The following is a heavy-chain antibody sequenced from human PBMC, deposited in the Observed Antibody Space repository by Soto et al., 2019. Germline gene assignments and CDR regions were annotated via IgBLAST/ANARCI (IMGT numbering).Heavy chain of an antibody. D-gene: IGHD3-10*01. J-gene: IGHJ4*02. CDR3: ASMGSLSDYYGSGSYDY. CDR1: GFTFSSYG. Sequence: GGSLRLSCAASGFTFSSYGMHWVRQAPGKGLEWVAVIWYDGSNKYYADSVKGRFTISRDNSKNTLYLQMNSLRAEDTAVYYCASMGSLSDYYGSGSYDYWGQGTLVTVSS. CDR2: IWYDGSNK. V-gene: IGHV3-33*01.